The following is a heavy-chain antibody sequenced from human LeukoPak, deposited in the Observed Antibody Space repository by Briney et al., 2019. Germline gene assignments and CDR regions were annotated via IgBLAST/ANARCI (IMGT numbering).Heavy chain of an antibody. V-gene: IGHV4-31*03. J-gene: IGHJ5*02. CDR1: GDSISSGTFY. D-gene: IGHD3-10*01. Sequence: SETLSLTCTVSGDSISSGTFYWGWVRQHPGKGLEWIGYIYYSGSTSYNPSLKSRVTISVDTSKNQFSLKLSSVTAADTAVYYCARDTGRWFDPWGQGTLVTVSS. CDR2: IYYSGST. CDR3: ARDTGRWFDP.